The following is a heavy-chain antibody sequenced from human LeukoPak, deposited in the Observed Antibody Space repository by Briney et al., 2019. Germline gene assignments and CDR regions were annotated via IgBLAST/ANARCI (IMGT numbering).Heavy chain of an antibody. CDR2: ISAYNGNT. CDR1: GYTLTELS. V-gene: IGHV1-18*01. CDR3: ARDVLRYFDWSTHDAFDI. D-gene: IGHD3-9*01. J-gene: IGHJ3*02. Sequence: ASVKVSCKVSGYTLTELSMHWVRQAPGQGLEWMGWISAYNGNTNYAQKLQGRVTMTTDTSTSTAYMELRSLRSDDTAVYYCARDVLRYFDWSTHDAFDIWGQGTMVTVSS.